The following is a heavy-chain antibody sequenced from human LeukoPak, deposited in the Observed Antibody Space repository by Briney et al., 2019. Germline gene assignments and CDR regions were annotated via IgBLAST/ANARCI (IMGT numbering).Heavy chain of an antibody. D-gene: IGHD5-18*01. CDR2: ISGSGGKT. V-gene: IGHV3-23*01. CDR3: GKEMTSMVTVEY. CDR1: AFTFSTSA. Sequence: GGSLRLSCVASAFTFSTSAMSWVRQAPGKGLEWVSAISGSGGKTYYADSVKGRFTISRDNSQNTLYLYMNSLRADDTAVYYCGKEMTSMVTVEYWGQGTLVTVSS. J-gene: IGHJ4*02.